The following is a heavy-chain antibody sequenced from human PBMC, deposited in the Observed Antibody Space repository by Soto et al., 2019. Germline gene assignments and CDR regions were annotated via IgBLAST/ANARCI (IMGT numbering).Heavy chain of an antibody. V-gene: IGHV3-23*01. CDR3: AKGRGGSGSLTPRVDF. CDR2: ISGGGDTT. Sequence: EVQLLESGGGLVQPGGSLRLSCAASGFTFNNYAMTWVRQAPGKGLEWVSAISGGGDTTSYADSVKGRFTVSRDGSKNTLYLPMSSLRAEDTGLYYCAKGRGGSGSLTPRVDFWGQGTLVTVSS. CDR1: GFTFNNYA. D-gene: IGHD3-10*01. J-gene: IGHJ4*02.